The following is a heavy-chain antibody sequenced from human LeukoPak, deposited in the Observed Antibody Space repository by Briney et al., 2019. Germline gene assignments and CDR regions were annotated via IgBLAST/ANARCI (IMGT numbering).Heavy chain of an antibody. D-gene: IGHD4-17*01. J-gene: IGHJ2*01. CDR1: GGSISSSSYF. CDR2: IYYSGST. Sequence: SETLSLTCTVSGGSISSSSYFWGWIRQPPGKGLEWIGSIYYSGSTYYNPSLKSRVTISVDTSKNQFSLKLSSVTAADTAVYYCARSTVTTAWYFDLWGRGTLVTVSS. V-gene: IGHV4-39*07. CDR3: ARSTVTTAWYFDL.